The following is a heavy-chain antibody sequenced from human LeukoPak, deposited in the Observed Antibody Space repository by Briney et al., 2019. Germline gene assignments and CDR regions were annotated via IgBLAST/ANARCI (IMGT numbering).Heavy chain of an antibody. D-gene: IGHD1-1*01. CDR2: INPNSGGT. Sequence: ASVKVSCKASGYTFTGYYMHWVRQAPGQGLEWMGWINPNSGGTNYAQKFQGRVTMTRDTSISTAYMELRSLRSDDTAVYYCARERGGGTTSFDYWGQGTLVTVSS. CDR1: GYTFTGYY. CDR3: ARERGGGTTSFDY. J-gene: IGHJ4*02. V-gene: IGHV1-2*02.